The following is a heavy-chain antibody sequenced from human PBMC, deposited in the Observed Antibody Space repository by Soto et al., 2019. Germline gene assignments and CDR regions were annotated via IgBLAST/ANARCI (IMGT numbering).Heavy chain of an antibody. CDR2: INAGNGNT. CDR3: ARGPGGPDGPGDY. CDR1: GYTFTSYA. V-gene: IGHV1-3*01. J-gene: IGHJ4*02. Sequence: QVQLVQSGAEVKKPGASVKVSCKASGYTFTSYAMHWVRQAPGQRLEWMGWINAGNGNTKYSRKFQGRVPITRDTSASTAYMELSSLRSEDTAVYYCARGPGGPDGPGDYWGQGTLVTVSS. D-gene: IGHD2-15*01.